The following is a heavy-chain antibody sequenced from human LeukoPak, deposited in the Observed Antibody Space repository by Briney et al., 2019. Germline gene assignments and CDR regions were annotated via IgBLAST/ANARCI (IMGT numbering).Heavy chain of an antibody. J-gene: IGHJ4*02. Sequence: GGSLRLSCAASGFTFSSYAMHWVRQAPGKGLEWVAVISYDGSNKYYADSVKGRFTISRDNSKNTLYLQMNSLRAEDTAVYYCARETYLPDYGSGSYFSPFDYWGQGTLVTVSS. CDR2: ISYDGSNK. CDR3: ARETYLPDYGSGSYFSPFDY. V-gene: IGHV3-30-3*01. CDR1: GFTFSSYA. D-gene: IGHD3-10*01.